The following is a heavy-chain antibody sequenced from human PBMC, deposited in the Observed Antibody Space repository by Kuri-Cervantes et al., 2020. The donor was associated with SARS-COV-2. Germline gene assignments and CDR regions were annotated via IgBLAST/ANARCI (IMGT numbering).Heavy chain of an antibody. CDR2: ISYDGSNK. V-gene: IGHV3-30*03. CDR3: ARDPHNY. Sequence: GGSLRLSCAASGFTFSSYGMHWVRQAPGKGLEWVAVISYDGSNKYYADSVKGRFTISGDNSKNTLYLQMNSLRAEDTAVYYCARDPHNYWGQGTRVTGSS. CDR1: GFTFSSYG. D-gene: IGHD5-24*01. J-gene: IGHJ4*02.